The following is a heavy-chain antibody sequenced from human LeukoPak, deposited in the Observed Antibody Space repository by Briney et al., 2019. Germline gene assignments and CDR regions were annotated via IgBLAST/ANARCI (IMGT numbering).Heavy chain of an antibody. J-gene: IGHJ6*02. CDR1: GFTFDDYT. Sequence: PGGSLRLSCAASGFTFDDYTMHWVRQAPGKGLEWVSLISWDGGSTYYADSVKGRSTISRDNSKNSLYLQMNSLRTEDTALYYCAKDIGLVPAAEHGYYYYYGMDVWGQGTTVTVSS. CDR2: ISWDGGST. V-gene: IGHV3-43*01. D-gene: IGHD2-2*01. CDR3: AKDIGLVPAAEHGYYYYYGMDV.